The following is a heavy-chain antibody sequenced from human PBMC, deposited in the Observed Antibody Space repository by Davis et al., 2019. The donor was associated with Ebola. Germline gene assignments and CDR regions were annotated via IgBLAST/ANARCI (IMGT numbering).Heavy chain of an antibody. V-gene: IGHV4-34*01. D-gene: IGHD1-1*01. J-gene: IGHJ5*02. Sequence: PSETLSLTCAVYGGSFSGYYWSWIRQPPGKGLEWIGEINHSGSTNYNPSLKSRVTISVDTSKNQFSLKLSSVTAADTAVYYCARDRRRRNWDNWFDPWGQGTLVTVSS. CDR3: ARDRRRRNWDNWFDP. CDR2: INHSGST. CDR1: GGSFSGYY.